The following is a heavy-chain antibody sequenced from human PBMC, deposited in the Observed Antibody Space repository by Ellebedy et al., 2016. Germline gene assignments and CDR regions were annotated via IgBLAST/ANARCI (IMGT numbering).Heavy chain of an antibody. D-gene: IGHD2-15*01. Sequence: GGSLRLXCAASGFTFSSYAMHWVRQAPGKGLEWVAVISYDGSNKYYADSVKGRFTISRDNSKNTLYLQMNSLRTEDTAVYYCARSRIVGRGDAFDIWGQGTMVIVSS. CDR3: ARSRIVGRGDAFDI. CDR2: ISYDGSNK. V-gene: IGHV3-30-3*01. CDR1: GFTFSSYA. J-gene: IGHJ3*02.